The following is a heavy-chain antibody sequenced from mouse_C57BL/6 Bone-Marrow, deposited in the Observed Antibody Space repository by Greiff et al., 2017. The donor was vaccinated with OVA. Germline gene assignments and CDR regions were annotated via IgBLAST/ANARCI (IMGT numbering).Heavy chain of an antibody. J-gene: IGHJ2*01. CDR3: ARHGDYGSFFDY. V-gene: IGHV5-6*01. CDR1: GFTFSSYG. D-gene: IGHD1-1*01. CDR2: ISSGGSYT. Sequence: EVQLVESGGDLVKPGGSLKLSCAASGFTFSSYGMSWVRQTPDQRLEWVATISSGGSYTYYPDSVKGRFTLSRDNAKSTLYLQMSSLKSEDTAMYYCARHGDYGSFFDYWGQGTTLTVSS.